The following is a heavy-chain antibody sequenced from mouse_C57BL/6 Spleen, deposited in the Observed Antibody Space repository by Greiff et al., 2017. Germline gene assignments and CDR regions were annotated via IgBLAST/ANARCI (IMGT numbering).Heavy chain of an antibody. CDR1: GYTFTDYN. J-gene: IGHJ2*01. V-gene: IGHV1-18*01. CDR3: ARRTTVVPFDY. D-gene: IGHD1-1*01. Sequence: EVQLQQSGPELVKPGASVKIPCKASGYTFTDYNMDWVKQSHGKSLEWIGDINPNNGGTIYNQKFKGKATLTVDKSSSTAYMELRSLTSEDTAVYYCARRTTVVPFDYWGQGTTLTVSS. CDR2: INPNNGGT.